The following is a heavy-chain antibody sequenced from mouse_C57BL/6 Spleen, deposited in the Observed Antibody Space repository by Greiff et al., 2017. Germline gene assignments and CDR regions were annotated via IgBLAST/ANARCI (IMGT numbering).Heavy chain of an antibody. D-gene: IGHD1-1*01. CDR3: ARGEGYYYGSSRYFDY. Sequence: VQLQQPGAELVKPGASVKLSCKASGYTFTSYWMHWVKQRPGRGLEWIGRIDPNSGGTKDNEKFKSKATLTVAKPSSTAYMQLSSLTSEDSAVYYCARGEGYYYGSSRYFDYWGQGTTLTVSS. J-gene: IGHJ2*01. V-gene: IGHV1-72*01. CDR2: IDPNSGGT. CDR1: GYTFTSYW.